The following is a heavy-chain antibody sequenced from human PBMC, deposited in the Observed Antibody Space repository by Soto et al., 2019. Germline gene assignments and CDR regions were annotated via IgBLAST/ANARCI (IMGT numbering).Heavy chain of an antibody. CDR1: GGSISSYY. CDR2: IYYSGST. V-gene: IGHV4-59*08. J-gene: IGHJ4*02. CDR3: ARLLVVPAATSQYYFDY. D-gene: IGHD2-2*01. Sequence: PSETLSLTCTVSGGSISSYYWSWIRQPPGKGLEWIGYIYYSGSTNYNPSLKSRVTISVDTSKNQFSLKLSSVTAADTAVYYCARLLVVPAATSQYYFDYWGQGTLVTSPQ.